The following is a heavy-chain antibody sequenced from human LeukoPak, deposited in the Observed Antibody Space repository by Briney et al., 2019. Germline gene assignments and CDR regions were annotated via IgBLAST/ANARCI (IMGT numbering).Heavy chain of an antibody. D-gene: IGHD2-2*01. J-gene: IGHJ4*02. CDR3: ARNRVGYCSGTSCYVYYFDY. CDR1: GGSISSGDYY. V-gene: IGHV4-30-4*01. CDR2: IYYSGST. Sequence: SQSLSLACTVAGGSISSGDYYSSSIRPPPGKGLEWIGYIYYSGSTNYTPSLHGRVTISVDPTKNQLSLKLTSVTAADTAVYYCARNRVGYCSGTSCYVYYFDYWGQGTLVTVSS.